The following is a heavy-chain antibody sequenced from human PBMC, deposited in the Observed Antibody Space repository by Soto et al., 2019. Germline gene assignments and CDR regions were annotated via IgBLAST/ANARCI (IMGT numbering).Heavy chain of an antibody. J-gene: IGHJ3*02. V-gene: IGHV3-33*01. CDR1: GFTFSSYG. Sequence: QVQLVESGGGVVQPGRSLRLSCAASGFTFSSYGMHWVRQAPGKGLEWVAVIWYDGSNKHYGDSVKGRFTISRDNSRNTLYLQMNSLRVEDTAVYYCARASQGYGDYGCAFDIWGQGTMVTVSS. CDR2: IWYDGSNK. CDR3: ARASQGYGDYGCAFDI. D-gene: IGHD4-17*01.